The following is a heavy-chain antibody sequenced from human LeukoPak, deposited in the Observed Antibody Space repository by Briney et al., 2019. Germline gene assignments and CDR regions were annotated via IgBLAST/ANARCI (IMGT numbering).Heavy chain of an antibody. Sequence: GGSLRLSCAASGFTFSSYGMHWVRQAPGKGLEWVAFIRYDGSNKYYADSVKGRFTISRDNSKNTLYLQMNSLRAEDTAVYYCAEEEGSGYDYWTRTEYYYYYMDVWGKGTTVTISS. CDR2: IRYDGSNK. CDR1: GFTFSSYG. D-gene: IGHD5-12*01. V-gene: IGHV3-30*02. J-gene: IGHJ6*03. CDR3: AEEEGSGYDYWTRTEYYYYYMDV.